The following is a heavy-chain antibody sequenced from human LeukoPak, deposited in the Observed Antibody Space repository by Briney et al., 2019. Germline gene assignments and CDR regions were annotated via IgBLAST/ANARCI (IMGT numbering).Heavy chain of an antibody. Sequence: GGSLRLSCAASGFTFSNAWMSWVRQAPGKGLEWVGRIKSKTDGGTTDYAAPVKGRFTISRDDSKNTLYLQMNSLKTEDTAVYYSTTEPTYYYDSSGYSEFDYWGQGTLVTVSS. CDR3: TTEPTYYYDSSGYSEFDY. D-gene: IGHD3-22*01. CDR2: IKSKTDGGTT. CDR1: GFTFSNAW. V-gene: IGHV3-15*01. J-gene: IGHJ4*02.